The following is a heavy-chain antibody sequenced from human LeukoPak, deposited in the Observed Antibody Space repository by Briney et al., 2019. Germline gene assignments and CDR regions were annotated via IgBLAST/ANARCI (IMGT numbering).Heavy chain of an antibody. CDR1: GGSISSYY. D-gene: IGHD3-3*01. Sequence: SETLSLTCTVSGGSISSYYWSWIRQPPGRGLEWIGTIYFSGSTSYTPSLKSRVTMSVDASKNQFSLKLRSVTAADTAVYYCARFSFVDGFDVWGQGTMVTVSS. J-gene: IGHJ3*01. CDR3: ARFSFVDGFDV. V-gene: IGHV4-59*04. CDR2: IYFSGST.